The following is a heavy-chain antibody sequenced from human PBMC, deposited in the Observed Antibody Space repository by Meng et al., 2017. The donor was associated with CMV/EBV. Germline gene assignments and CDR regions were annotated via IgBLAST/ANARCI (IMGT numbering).Heavy chain of an antibody. V-gene: IGHV3-30-3*01. D-gene: IGHD3-3*01. CDR3: AREYYDFWSGYYTGAVGWFDP. CDR2: ISYDGSNK. J-gene: IGHJ5*02. CDR1: RYA. Sequence: RYAMHWVRQAPGKGLEWVAVISYDGSNKYYADSVKGRFTISRDNSKNTLYLQMNSLRAEDTAVYYCAREYYDFWSGYYTGAVGWFDPWGQGTLVTISS.